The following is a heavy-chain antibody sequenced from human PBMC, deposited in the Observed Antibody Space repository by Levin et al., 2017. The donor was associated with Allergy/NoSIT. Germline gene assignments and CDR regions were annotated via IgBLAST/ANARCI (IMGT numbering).Heavy chain of an antibody. CDR3: ARDKTHFYGMDV. CDR2: ISASSGTI. CDR1: AFTFSDYS. J-gene: IGHJ6*02. V-gene: IGHV3-48*01. Sequence: GGSLRLSCAASAFTFSDYSMNWVRQAPGKGLEWVSFISASSGTIFYSDSVKGRFTISRDNAQNTVYLQMNSLRAEDTALYYCARDKTHFYGMDVWGQGTTVTVSS.